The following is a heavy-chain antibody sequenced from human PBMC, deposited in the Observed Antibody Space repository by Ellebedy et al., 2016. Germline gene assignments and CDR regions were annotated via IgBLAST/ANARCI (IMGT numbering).Heavy chain of an antibody. CDR2: VNTFSGNT. Sequence: ASVKVSXXASGYTFTTFSIPWVRQVPGQGLEWMGFVNTFSGNTKFAQKFQGRVRMTTDSSTHTAYMDLRSLRSDDTAMYYCAKTSGWGYGENWGQGTLVTVSS. D-gene: IGHD3-10*01. J-gene: IGHJ4*02. V-gene: IGHV1-18*04. CDR3: AKTSGWGYGEN. CDR1: GYTFTTFS.